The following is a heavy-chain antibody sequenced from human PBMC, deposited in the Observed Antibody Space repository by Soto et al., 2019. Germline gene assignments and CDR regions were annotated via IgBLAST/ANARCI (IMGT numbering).Heavy chain of an antibody. V-gene: IGHV3-30-3*01. CDR2: ISYDGSNK. CDR3: ARDLEDYGDYGYFDL. J-gene: IGHJ2*01. D-gene: IGHD4-17*01. Sequence: QVQLVESGGGVVQPGRSLRLSCAASGFTFSSYAMHWVRQALGKGLEWVAVISYDGSNKYYADSVKGRFTISRDNSKNTLYLQMNSLRAEDSAVYYCARDLEDYGDYGYFDLWGRGTLVTVSS. CDR1: GFTFSSYA.